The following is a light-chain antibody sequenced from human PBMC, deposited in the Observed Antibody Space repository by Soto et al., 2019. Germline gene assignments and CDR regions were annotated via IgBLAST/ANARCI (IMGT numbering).Light chain of an antibody. V-gene: IGKV3-11*01. Sequence: EIVLTQSPATLSLSPGERATLSCRASQRVSSYLAWYQQKAGQARRLLIYDASNRATGIPARFSGSGSGTDFTLTISSLEPEDFAVYYCQQRSNWPPTFGGETKVEIK. CDR2: DAS. J-gene: IGKJ4*01. CDR1: QRVSSY. CDR3: QQRSNWPPT.